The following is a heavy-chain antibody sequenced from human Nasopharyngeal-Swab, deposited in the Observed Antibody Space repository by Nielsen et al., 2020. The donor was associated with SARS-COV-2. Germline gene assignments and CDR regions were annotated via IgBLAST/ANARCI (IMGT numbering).Heavy chain of an antibody. CDR3: ARVLEVPPADYYYYYMDV. CDR1: GITFSSYD. J-gene: IGHJ6*03. V-gene: IGHV3-30-3*01. CDR2: ISYDGSNK. D-gene: IGHD1-1*01. Sequence: SCAAPGITFSSYDMHWVRPAPGKGLEWVAVISYDGSNKYYADPVKGRFTIYRDNSKNTLYLQMNSRRGEETDVYYCARVLEVPPADYYYYYMDVWGKGTTVTVSS.